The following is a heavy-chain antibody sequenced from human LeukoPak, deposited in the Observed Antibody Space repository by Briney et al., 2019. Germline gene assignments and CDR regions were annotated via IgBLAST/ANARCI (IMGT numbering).Heavy chain of an antibody. J-gene: IGHJ4*02. CDR2: MNPNSGNT. Sequence: ASVKVSCKASGYTFTSYYMHWVRQATGQGLEWMGWMNPNSGNTGYAQKFQGRVTMTRNTSISTAYMELSSLRSEDTAVYYCARAKYLRKKYSSSWHSIYYFDYWGQGTLVTVSS. D-gene: IGHD6-13*01. CDR1: GYTFTSYY. V-gene: IGHV1-8*02. CDR3: ARAKYLRKKYSSSWHSIYYFDY.